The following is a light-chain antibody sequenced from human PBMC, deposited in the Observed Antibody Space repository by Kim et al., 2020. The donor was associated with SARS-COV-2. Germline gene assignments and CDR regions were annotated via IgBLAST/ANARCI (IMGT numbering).Light chain of an antibody. CDR1: QSINNW. CDR3: QQDNSYPLT. V-gene: IGKV1-5*03. Sequence: ASRENGVTITCRASQSINNWLAWYQQKPGKAPKLLIYMASTLESGVPSRVSGSGSGTEFTLTISSLQPDDFATYYCQQDNSYPLTFGGGTKVDIK. CDR2: MAS. J-gene: IGKJ4*01.